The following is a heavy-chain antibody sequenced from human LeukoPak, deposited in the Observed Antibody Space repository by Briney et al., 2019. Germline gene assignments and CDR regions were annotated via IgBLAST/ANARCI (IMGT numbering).Heavy chain of an antibody. D-gene: IGHD1-26*01. CDR2: IHQSGST. Sequence: PSETLSLTCAVSGDSINRGGYSWSWIRQPPGKGLEWVGYIHQSGSTNYNPSFKSRVTISIDRSKDQFYLKLSSVTAADMAVYYCARGDWYFDLWGRGTLVAVSS. J-gene: IGHJ2*01. CDR1: GDSINRGGYS. V-gene: IGHV4-30-2*01. CDR3: ARGDWYFDL.